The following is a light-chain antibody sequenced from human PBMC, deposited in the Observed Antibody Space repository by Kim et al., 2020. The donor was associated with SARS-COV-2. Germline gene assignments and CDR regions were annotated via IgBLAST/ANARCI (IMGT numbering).Light chain of an antibody. J-gene: IGLJ2*01. Sequence: SSELTQDPAVSVALGQTVRITCQGDSLRSYYASWYQQKPGQAPVLVIYGKNNRPSGIPDRFSGSSSGNTASWTITGAQAEDEADYSCNSRDSSGNNMVFG. V-gene: IGLV3-19*01. CDR3: NSRDSSGNNMV. CDR1: SLRSYY. CDR2: GKN.